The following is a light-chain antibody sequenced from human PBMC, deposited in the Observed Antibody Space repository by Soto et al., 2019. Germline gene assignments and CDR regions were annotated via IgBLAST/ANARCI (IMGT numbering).Light chain of an antibody. Sequence: DIQMTQSPSSLSASVGDRVTITCRASQSISSYLNWYQQKPGKVPKLLIYAASSLQSGVPSRFSGSGSGTDFTLTISSLQPEDFATYYCQQSSSTPRTFGRGTKVDIK. CDR1: QSISSY. CDR2: AAS. J-gene: IGKJ1*01. CDR3: QQSSSTPRT. V-gene: IGKV1-39*01.